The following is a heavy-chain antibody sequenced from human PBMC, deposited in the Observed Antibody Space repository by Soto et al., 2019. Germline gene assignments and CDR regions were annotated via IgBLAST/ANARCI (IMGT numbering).Heavy chain of an antibody. V-gene: IGHV3-30-3*01. J-gene: IGHJ4*02. CDR3: IFSGSYQYFDY. Sequence: GGPLRLSCAASGFTFSSYAMHWVRQAPGKGLEWVAVISYDGSNKYYADSVKGRFTISRDNYKNTLYLQMNSLRAEDTAVYYCIFSGSYQYFDYWGQGTLVTVSS. CDR2: ISYDGSNK. D-gene: IGHD1-26*01. CDR1: GFTFSSYA.